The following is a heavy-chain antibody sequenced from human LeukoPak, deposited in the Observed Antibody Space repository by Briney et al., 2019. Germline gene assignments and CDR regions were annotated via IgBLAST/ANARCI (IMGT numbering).Heavy chain of an antibody. J-gene: IGHJ4*02. CDR1: GFTFSSYG. Sequence: GGSLGLSCAASGFTFSSYGMNWVRQAPGKGLEWVSTNADSVKGRFTISRDNSKNTLYLQMNSLRAEDTAVYYCAKDRESIWYPTFDYWGQGTLVTVSS. V-gene: IGHV3-23*01. CDR3: AKDRESIWYPTFDY. D-gene: IGHD6-13*01.